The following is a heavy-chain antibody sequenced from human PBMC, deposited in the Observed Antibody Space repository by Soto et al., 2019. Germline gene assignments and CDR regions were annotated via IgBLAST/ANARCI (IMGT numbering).Heavy chain of an antibody. V-gene: IGHV3-53*01. Sequence: GGSLRLSCAASGFTVSSNYMSWVRQAPGKGLEWGSVIYSGGSTYYADSVKGRFTISRDNSKNTLYLHMNSLRAEGTAVYYCARGTYGRDYVVYWGQGTLVPV. CDR2: IYSGGST. CDR3: ARGTYGRDYVVY. J-gene: IGHJ4*02. D-gene: IGHD4-17*01. CDR1: GFTVSSNY.